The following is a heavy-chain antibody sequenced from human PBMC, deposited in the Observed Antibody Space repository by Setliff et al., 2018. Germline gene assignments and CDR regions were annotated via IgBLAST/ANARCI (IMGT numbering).Heavy chain of an antibody. CDR3: GGGFSRIEGWGNWFDP. D-gene: IGHD3-16*01. CDR2: IYDSGSS. V-gene: IGHV4-39*01. J-gene: IGHJ5*02. CDR1: GGSVSNSGSF. Sequence: SETLSLTCTVSGGSVSNSGSFWGWLRQAPGKGLEWIGNIYDSGSSNYNASLKSRLIITRDTSKNQISLKLTSVTAADTAVYYCGGGFSRIEGWGNWFDPWGQGILVTVSS.